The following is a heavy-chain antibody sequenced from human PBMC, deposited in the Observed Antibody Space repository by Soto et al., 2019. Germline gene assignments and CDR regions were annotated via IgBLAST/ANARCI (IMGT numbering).Heavy chain of an antibody. CDR1: WFTVSSNY. J-gene: IGHJ4*02. Sequence: GGSLRLSCAASWFTVSSNYMSWVRQAPGKGLEWVSVIYSGGSTYYADSVKGRFTISRHNSKNTLYLQMNSLRAEDTAVYYCARERCSSTSCQKGGFYFDYWGQGTLVTVSS. CDR3: ARERCSSTSCQKGGFYFDY. CDR2: IYSGGST. D-gene: IGHD2-2*01. V-gene: IGHV3-53*04.